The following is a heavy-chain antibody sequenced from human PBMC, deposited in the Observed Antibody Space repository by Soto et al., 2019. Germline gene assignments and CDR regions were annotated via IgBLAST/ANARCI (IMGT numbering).Heavy chain of an antibody. Sequence: QVHLVQSGTEVKRPGASVKVSCKASGYSFTAYYMHWVRQAPGQGLEWMGWISPNSGDTRFAQKFMGRLTMTRDTSINTGYLELSSLVSDDAAVYYCAKGGQYGDYGYYFDYWGQGTLVTGPS. CDR2: ISPNSGDT. CDR3: AKGGQYGDYGYYFDY. V-gene: IGHV1-2*02. CDR1: GYSFTAYY. J-gene: IGHJ4*02. D-gene: IGHD4-17*01.